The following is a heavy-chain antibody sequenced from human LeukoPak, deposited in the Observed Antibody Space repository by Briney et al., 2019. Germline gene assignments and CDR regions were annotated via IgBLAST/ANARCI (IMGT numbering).Heavy chain of an antibody. CDR3: AREGDDYVWGSYRFLDY. CDR1: GYTFTGYY. Sequence: ASVKVSCKASGYTFTGYYMHWVRQAPGQGLEWMGWINPNSGGTNYAQKFQGRVTMTTDTSTSTAYMELRSLRSDDTAVYYCAREGDDYVWGSYRFLDYWGQGTLVTVSS. J-gene: IGHJ4*02. D-gene: IGHD3-16*02. V-gene: IGHV1-2*02. CDR2: INPNSGGT.